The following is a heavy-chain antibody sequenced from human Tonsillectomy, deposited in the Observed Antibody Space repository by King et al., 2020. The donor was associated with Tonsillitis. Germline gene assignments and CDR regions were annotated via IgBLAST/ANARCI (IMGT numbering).Heavy chain of an antibody. CDR1: GGSFSGYY. D-gene: IGHD2-2*01. Sequence: VQLQQWGAGLVRPSETLSLSCAVNGGSFSGYYWTWIRQTPGKGLEWIGNINNRGNTHYNPSLKSRVTISVDASKNQFSLKLTSVTSADTAVYYCARDLFCSSTNCRIGVWFDPGGQGTLVTVSS. CDR2: INNRGNT. J-gene: IGHJ5*02. V-gene: IGHV4-34*01. CDR3: ARDLFCSSTNCRIGVWFDP.